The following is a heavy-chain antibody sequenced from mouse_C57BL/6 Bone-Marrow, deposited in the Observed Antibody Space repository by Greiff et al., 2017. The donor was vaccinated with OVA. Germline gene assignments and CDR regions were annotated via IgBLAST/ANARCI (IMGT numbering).Heavy chain of an antibody. CDR1: GYTFTSYW. CDR3: AEGDRPWFAY. CDR2: IAPNSGGT. V-gene: IGHV1-72*01. Sequence: QVQLQQPGAELVKPGASVKLSCKAFGYTFTSYWMHWVKQRPGRGLEWIGRIAPNSGGTKYNEKFKSKATLPVDKPSSTAYMQLSSLTSEDSAVYYCAEGDRPWFAYWGQGTLVTVSA. D-gene: IGHD3-2*01. J-gene: IGHJ3*01.